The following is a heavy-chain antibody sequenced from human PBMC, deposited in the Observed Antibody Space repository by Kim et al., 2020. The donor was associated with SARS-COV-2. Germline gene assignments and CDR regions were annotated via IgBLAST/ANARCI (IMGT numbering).Heavy chain of an antibody. Sequence: ASVKVSCKVSGYTLTELSMHWVRQAPGKGLEWMGGFDPEDGETIYAQKFQGRVTITEDTSTDTAYMELSSLRSEDTAVYYCATTNAPDILTGLGGWFDPWGQGTLVTVSS. CDR1: GYTLTELS. V-gene: IGHV1-24*01. CDR2: FDPEDGET. J-gene: IGHJ5*02. CDR3: ATTNAPDILTGLGGWFDP. D-gene: IGHD3-9*01.